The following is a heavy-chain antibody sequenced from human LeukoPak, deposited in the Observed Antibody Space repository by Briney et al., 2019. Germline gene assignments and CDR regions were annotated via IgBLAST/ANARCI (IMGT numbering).Heavy chain of an antibody. J-gene: IGHJ4*02. Sequence: ASVKVSCKASGGTFSSYAISWVRQAPGQGLEWMGGIIPIFGTANYAQKFQGRVTITADESTSTAYMELSSLRSEDTAVYYCARADSGYDLVDYWGQGTLVTVSS. CDR3: ARADSGYDLVDY. CDR1: GGTFSSYA. V-gene: IGHV1-69*13. CDR2: IIPIFGTA. D-gene: IGHD5-12*01.